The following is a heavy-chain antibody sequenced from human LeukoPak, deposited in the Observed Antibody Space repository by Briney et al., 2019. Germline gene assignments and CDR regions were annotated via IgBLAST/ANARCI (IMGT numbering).Heavy chain of an antibody. CDR3: ARWAGNDAFDV. V-gene: IGHV3-48*03. Sequence: GSLRLSCAASGFTFSSYEMNWVRQAPGKGLEWVSYISSSGSTIYYADSVKGRFTISRDNAKNSLYLQMNSLRAEDTAVYYCARWAGNDAFDVWGQGTMVTVSS. J-gene: IGHJ3*01. D-gene: IGHD6-19*01. CDR1: GFTFSSYE. CDR2: ISSSGSTI.